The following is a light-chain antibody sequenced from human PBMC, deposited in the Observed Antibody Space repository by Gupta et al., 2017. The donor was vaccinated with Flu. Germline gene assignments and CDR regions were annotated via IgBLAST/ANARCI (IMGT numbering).Light chain of an antibody. V-gene: IGKV3D-15*01. CDR1: QSVLTN. Sequence: GETATLSCRASQSVLTNLAWYQQKPDQAPRPLISGASARDSDVPPRFSGSGSGTEFTLTISSLQSEDFAVYYCQQYNNGPLTFGGGTKVEIK. CDR2: GAS. J-gene: IGKJ4*01. CDR3: QQYNNGPLT.